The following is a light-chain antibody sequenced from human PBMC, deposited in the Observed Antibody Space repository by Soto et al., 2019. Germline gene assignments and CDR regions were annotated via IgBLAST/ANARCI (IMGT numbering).Light chain of an antibody. Sequence: EIVLAQSPGTLSLTPGERATLSCRVSQTVKSSYLAWYQQKPGQAPRLLIYGASSRATGIPDRFSGSGSGTDFTLTISRLEPEDFAVYYCQQYGRSPSTFGGGTKVEIK. CDR2: GAS. CDR3: QQYGRSPST. CDR1: QTVKSSY. J-gene: IGKJ4*01. V-gene: IGKV3-20*01.